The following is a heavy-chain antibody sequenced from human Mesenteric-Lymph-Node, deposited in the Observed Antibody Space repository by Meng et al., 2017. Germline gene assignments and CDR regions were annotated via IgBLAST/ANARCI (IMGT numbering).Heavy chain of an antibody. CDR1: GFTFSTYA. CDR3: AKDGASRVGDYSYGPSDD. Sequence: GESLKISCAASGFTFSTYAMHWVRQAPGKGLEWVAVISYNGGNKYYADSVKGRFTISRDNSENTVYLQMNSLRVEDTAVYYCAKDGASRVGDYSYGPSDDWGQGTLVTVSS. V-gene: IGHV3-30*04. D-gene: IGHD3-16*01. J-gene: IGHJ4*02. CDR2: ISYNGGNK.